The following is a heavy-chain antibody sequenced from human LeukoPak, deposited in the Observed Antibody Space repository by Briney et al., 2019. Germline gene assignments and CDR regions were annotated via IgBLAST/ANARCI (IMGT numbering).Heavy chain of an antibody. CDR2: INSDASST. V-gene: IGHV3-74*01. CDR3: AATYYYDGSGDY. Sequence: PGGSLRLSCAASGFTFSSYWMHWVRQAPGRGLVWVSRINSDASSTTYADSVKGRFTISRDNAKNSLYLLMNSLRTEDTAVYYCAATYYYDGSGDYWGQGTLVTVSS. CDR1: GFTFSSYW. D-gene: IGHD3-22*01. J-gene: IGHJ4*02.